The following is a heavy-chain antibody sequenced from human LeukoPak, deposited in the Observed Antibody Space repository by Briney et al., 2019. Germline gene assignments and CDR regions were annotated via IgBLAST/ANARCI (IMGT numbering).Heavy chain of an antibody. Sequence: PGGSLRLSCAASGFTVSTNYMSWVRQAPGKGLEWVSVIYSGGSTYYADSVKGRFTISRDNSKNTLFLQMNSLRAEDTAVYYCARGIVARSSFDYWGQGTLVTVSS. J-gene: IGHJ4*02. D-gene: IGHD5-12*01. CDR3: ARGIVARSSFDY. V-gene: IGHV3-66*01. CDR2: IYSGGST. CDR1: GFTVSTNY.